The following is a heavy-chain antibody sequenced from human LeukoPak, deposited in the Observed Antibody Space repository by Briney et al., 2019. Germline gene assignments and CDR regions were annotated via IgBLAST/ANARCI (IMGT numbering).Heavy chain of an antibody. CDR2: IHASGST. D-gene: IGHD3-10*01. V-gene: IGHV4-4*07. J-gene: IGHJ4*02. Sequence: KTSETLSLTCTVSGDSISAYYWSWIRQPAGRGLEWIGRIHASGSTRYNPSLKSRVTMSVDTSKNQFSLKLISVTAADTAVYYCARSLVSYGSGSYFDYWGQGTLVTVSS. CDR1: GDSISAYY. CDR3: ARSLVSYGSGSYFDY.